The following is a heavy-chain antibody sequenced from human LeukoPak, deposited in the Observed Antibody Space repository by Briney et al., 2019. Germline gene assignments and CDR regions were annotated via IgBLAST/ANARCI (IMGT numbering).Heavy chain of an antibody. CDR2: IKEDGSAE. D-gene: IGHD3-10*01. V-gene: IGHV3-7*03. J-gene: IGHJ4*02. CDR3: ARAKPKNMVRGLIMRRESRYYFDY. CDR1: GFTFSRYC. Sequence: GGSLRLSCSASGFTFSRYCMSWVRQAPGKGLEWVANIKEDGSAEFYVDSVKGRFTISRDNSKSTLYIQMNSLRAEDTAVYYCARAKPKNMVRGLIMRRESRYYFDYWGQGTLVTVSS.